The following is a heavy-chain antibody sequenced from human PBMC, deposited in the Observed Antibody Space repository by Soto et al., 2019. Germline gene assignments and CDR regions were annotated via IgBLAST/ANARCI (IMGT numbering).Heavy chain of an antibody. Sequence: GEPLKISCKGSGYSFTSYWISWVRQMPGKGLEWMGRIDPSDSYTNYSPSFQGHVTISADKSISTAYLQWSSLKASDTAMYYCARAPNIVVVPAIPYGMDVWGQGTTVTVSS. V-gene: IGHV5-10-1*01. CDR1: GYSFTSYW. CDR3: ARAPNIVVVPAIPYGMDV. J-gene: IGHJ6*02. CDR2: IDPSDSYT. D-gene: IGHD2-2*01.